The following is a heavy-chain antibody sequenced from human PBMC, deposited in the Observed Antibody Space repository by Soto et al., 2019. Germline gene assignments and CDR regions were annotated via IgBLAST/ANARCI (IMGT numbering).Heavy chain of an antibody. Sequence: EVQLVESGGGLVQPGGSLKLSCAASGFTFSSYWMHWVRQAPGKGLVWVSRINSDGSSTSYADSVKGRFTISRDNAKNTLYLQMNSLRAEDTAVYYCTRDEAAQYYFDYWGQGTLVTVSS. V-gene: IGHV3-74*01. CDR3: TRDEAAQYYFDY. D-gene: IGHD6-13*01. J-gene: IGHJ4*02. CDR2: INSDGSST. CDR1: GFTFSSYW.